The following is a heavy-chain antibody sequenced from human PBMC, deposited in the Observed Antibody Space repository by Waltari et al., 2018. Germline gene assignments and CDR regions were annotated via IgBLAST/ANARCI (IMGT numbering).Heavy chain of an antibody. CDR1: GGSISSGSYY. V-gene: IGHV4-61*02. J-gene: IGHJ4*02. Sequence: QVQLQESGPGLVKPSQTLSLTCTVSGGSISSGSYYWSWIRQPAGKGLEWIGRIYTSGSSNYNPSLKSRVTISVDTSKNQFSLKLSSVTAADTAVYYWAREGTVTIFDYWGQGTLVTVSS. CDR2: IYTSGSS. D-gene: IGHD4-4*01. CDR3: AREGTVTIFDY.